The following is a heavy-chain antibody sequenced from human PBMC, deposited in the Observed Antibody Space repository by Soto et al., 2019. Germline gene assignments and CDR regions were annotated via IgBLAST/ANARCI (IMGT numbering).Heavy chain of an antibody. CDR2: INTGNGLT. CDR3: SRERITFFGGAPFY. Sequence: QVHLVQSGAAVKKPGASVKVSCKGSEDTFDNHALNWVRQAPGEKLEWVGRINTGNGLTKYSQKLQGRVTITRDTSASTAYMELSSLRFEDTDIYYCSRERITFFGGAPFYWGQGTLVTVSS. J-gene: IGHJ4*02. D-gene: IGHD3-3*01. CDR1: EDTFDNHA. V-gene: IGHV1-3*04.